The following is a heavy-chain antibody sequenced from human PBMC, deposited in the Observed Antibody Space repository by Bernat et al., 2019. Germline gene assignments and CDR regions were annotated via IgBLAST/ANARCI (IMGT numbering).Heavy chain of an antibody. V-gene: IGHV3-33*01. D-gene: IGHD2-2*02. J-gene: IGHJ3*02. CDR1: GFTFSSYG. CDR2: IWYDGSNK. CDR3: AAGDTVDAFDI. Sequence: QVQLVESGGGVVQPGRSLRLSCAASGFTFSSYGMHWVRQAPGKGLEWVAVIWYDGSNKYYADSVKGRFTISRDNSKNTLYLQMNSLRAEDTAVYYCAAGDTVDAFDIWGQGTMVTVSS.